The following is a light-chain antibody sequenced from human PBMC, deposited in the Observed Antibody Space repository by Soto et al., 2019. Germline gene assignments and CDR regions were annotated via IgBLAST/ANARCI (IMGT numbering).Light chain of an antibody. V-gene: IGLV2-14*01. CDR2: EVT. CDR3: SSYTSTNHVV. Sequence: QSVLTQPASVSGSAGQSITISCSGTMRDVGAYNLVSWYQQHPGTAPKLVIYEVTKRPSGVSNRFSGSKSGNTASLTISGLQAEDETDYYCSSYTSTNHVVFGGGTKLTVL. J-gene: IGLJ2*01. CDR1: MRDVGAYNL.